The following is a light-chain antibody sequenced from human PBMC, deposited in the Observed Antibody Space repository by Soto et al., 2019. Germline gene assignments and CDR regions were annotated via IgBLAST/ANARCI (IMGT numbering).Light chain of an antibody. CDR1: SSNIGTFY. J-gene: IGLJ1*01. Sequence: QSVLTQPPSAASTPGQRVTLSCSGSSSNIGTFYVYWYQHLPGTAPRLLIYLDTQRPSGVPDRFSGSKSGTSASLTISGLRSEDEGNYYCAAWDDILNAYVFGTGTKLTVL. V-gene: IGLV1-47*02. CDR3: AAWDDILNAYV. CDR2: LDT.